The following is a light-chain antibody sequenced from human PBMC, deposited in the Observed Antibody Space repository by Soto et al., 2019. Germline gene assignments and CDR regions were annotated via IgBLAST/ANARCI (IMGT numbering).Light chain of an antibody. J-gene: IGLJ1*01. CDR2: GNS. V-gene: IGLV1-40*01. CDR1: SSNIGAGYD. Sequence: QSALTQPPSVSGAPGQRVTISCTGSSSNIGAGYDVHWYQQLPETAPKLLISGNSNRPSGVPDRFSGSKSGTSASLAITGLQAEDEADYYCQSYDSSLSGRVFGTGTKVTVL. CDR3: QSYDSSLSGRV.